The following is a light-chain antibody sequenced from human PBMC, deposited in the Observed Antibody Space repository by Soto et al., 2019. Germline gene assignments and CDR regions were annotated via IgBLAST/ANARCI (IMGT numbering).Light chain of an antibody. V-gene: IGLV2-14*01. CDR1: SSDVGGYNY. Sequence: QSVLTQPASVSGSPGQSITISCTGTSSDVGGYNYVSWYQHYPGKAPKLMIYEVSNRPSGVSNRFSGSKSGNTASLTISGLQAEDEADYYCSSYTSSRTLYVFGTGTKLTVL. J-gene: IGLJ1*01. CDR3: SSYTSSRTLYV. CDR2: EVS.